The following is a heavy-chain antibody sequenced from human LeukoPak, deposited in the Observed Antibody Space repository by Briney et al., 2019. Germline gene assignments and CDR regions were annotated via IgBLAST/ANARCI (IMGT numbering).Heavy chain of an antibody. CDR1: GFTFSSYW. CDR3: ARGLFWTDNGWFFDY. V-gene: IGHV3-7*01. CDR2: IKQDGSEK. D-gene: IGHD3/OR15-3a*01. J-gene: IGHJ4*02. Sequence: PGGSLRLSCAASGFTFSSYWMSWVRQAPGKGLEWVANIKQDGSEKYYVDSVKGRFTISRDNAKNSLYLQMNSLRAEDTAVYFCARGLFWTDNGWFFDYWGQGTLITVSS.